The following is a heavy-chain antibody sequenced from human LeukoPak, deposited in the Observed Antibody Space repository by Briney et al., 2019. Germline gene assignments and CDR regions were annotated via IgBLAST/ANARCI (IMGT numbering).Heavy chain of an antibody. CDR1: GFTFSNYW. D-gene: IGHD3-10*01. Sequence: PGGSLRLSCAASGFTFSNYWMSWVRQTPGKGLEWVANIKQDGSEKYYADSVKGRFTISRDNAKNSLYLQMNSLRAEDTAVYYCARGFGRPWGQGTLVTVSS. V-gene: IGHV3-7*03. J-gene: IGHJ5*02. CDR3: ARGFGRP. CDR2: IKQDGSEK.